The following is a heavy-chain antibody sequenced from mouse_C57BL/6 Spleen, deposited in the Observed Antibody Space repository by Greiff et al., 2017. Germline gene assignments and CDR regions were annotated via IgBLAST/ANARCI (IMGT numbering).Heavy chain of an antibody. CDR3: ARGGVTGKYFDV. Sequence: EVQLQQSGPVLVKPGASVKMSCKASGYTFTDYYMNWVKQSHGKSLEWIGVINPYNGGTSYNQKFKGKATLTVDKSSSTAYMELNSLTSEDSAVYYCARGGVTGKYFDVWGTGTTVTVSS. V-gene: IGHV1-19*01. CDR2: INPYNGGT. D-gene: IGHD4-1*01. J-gene: IGHJ1*03. CDR1: GYTFTDYY.